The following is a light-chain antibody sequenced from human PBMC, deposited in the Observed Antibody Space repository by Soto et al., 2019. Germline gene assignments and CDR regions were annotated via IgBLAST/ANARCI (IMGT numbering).Light chain of an antibody. Sequence: EIVLTQSPGTLSLSPGQRATLSCRASQSVSSNYLAWYQQTPGQAPRLLIHGASSRATAIPDRCSGSGSGTDFTLTISRLEPEDVAVYYCQQYGSSPPITFGQGTRLEIK. J-gene: IGKJ5*01. CDR3: QQYGSSPPIT. CDR1: QSVSSNY. V-gene: IGKV3-20*01. CDR2: GAS.